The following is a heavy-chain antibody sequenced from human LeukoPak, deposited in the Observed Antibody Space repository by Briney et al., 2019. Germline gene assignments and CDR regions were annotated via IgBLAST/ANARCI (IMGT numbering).Heavy chain of an antibody. Sequence: GGSLRLSCAASGFTFSDYYMSRIRQAPGKGLEWVSYISSSGSTIYYADSVKGRFSISRDNAKNSLYLQMNSLRAEDTAVYYCARSHDGYSYGATFDYWGQGTLVTVSS. D-gene: IGHD5-18*01. J-gene: IGHJ4*02. CDR1: GFTFSDYY. CDR2: ISSSGSTI. V-gene: IGHV3-11*01. CDR3: ARSHDGYSYGATFDY.